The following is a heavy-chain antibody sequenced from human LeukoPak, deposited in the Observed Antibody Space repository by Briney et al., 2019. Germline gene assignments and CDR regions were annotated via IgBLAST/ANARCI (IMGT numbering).Heavy chain of an antibody. J-gene: IGHJ4*02. V-gene: IGHV3-30*18. CDR1: GLSFNSCG. D-gene: IGHD3-10*01. CDR3: AKGSGGSGSFYNHFDC. CDR2: ISSDGSNK. Sequence: GRSLRLSCAASGLSFNSCGMHWVRQAPGKGLEWVAVISSDGSNKYYADSVKGRFTISRDNSKNTLSLQMNSLRTEDTAVFYCAKGSGGSGSFYNHFDCWGQGTLVTVSS.